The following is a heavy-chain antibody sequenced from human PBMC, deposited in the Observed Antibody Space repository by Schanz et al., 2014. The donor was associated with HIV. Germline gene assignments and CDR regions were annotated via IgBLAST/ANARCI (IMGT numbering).Heavy chain of an antibody. D-gene: IGHD3-22*01. CDR2: ISVTGDNT. CDR3: AKDRNYYDNRYLGKGNYYYYYGMDV. J-gene: IGHJ6*02. Sequence: EVQLLESGGGLVQPGGSLRLSCAASGFAFSNYAMSWVRQAPGKGLEWVSSISVTGDNTYYADSVKGRFTISRDNSKNTMYLKMNSLRVDDTAVYYCAKDRNYYDNRYLGKGNYYYYYGMDVWGQGTTVTVSS. V-gene: IGHV3-23*01. CDR1: GFAFSNYA.